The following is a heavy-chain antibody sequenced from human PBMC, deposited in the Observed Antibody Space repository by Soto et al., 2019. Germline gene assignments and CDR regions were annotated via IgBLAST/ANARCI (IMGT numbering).Heavy chain of an antibody. D-gene: IGHD2-8*01. V-gene: IGHV3-23*01. CDR1: GFTFTSYA. Sequence: EVQLLQSGGGLVQPGGSLRLSCVASGFTFTSYAMTWDRQLPGKGMEWVSSVTNTGGITHYANSVKGRFTISRDNSKNTLYLEMISLRAEDTAMYYCAKIYRSCTYTNCDSRSPPDSWGQGTLVTVSA. J-gene: IGHJ5*01. CDR2: VTNTGGIT. CDR3: AKIYRSCTYTNCDSRSPPDS.